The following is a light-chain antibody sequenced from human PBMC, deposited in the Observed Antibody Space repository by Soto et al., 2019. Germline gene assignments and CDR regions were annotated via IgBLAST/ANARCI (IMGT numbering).Light chain of an antibody. CDR2: DAS. CDR3: QQRSHWPFT. CDR1: QSVSSY. V-gene: IGKV3-11*01. Sequence: EIVLTQSPATLSLSPGERATLSCRASQSVSSYLAWYQQKPGQAPRLLIYDASNRATGIPARFSGSGSGTDFPLTISSLEPEDFAVYYCQQRSHWPFTFGGGTKVEIK. J-gene: IGKJ4*01.